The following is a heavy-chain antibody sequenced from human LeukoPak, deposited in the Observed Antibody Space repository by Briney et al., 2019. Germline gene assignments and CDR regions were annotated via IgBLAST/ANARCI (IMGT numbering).Heavy chain of an antibody. CDR3: ARDLPERVVAVAGIVDY. J-gene: IGHJ4*02. Sequence: PGGSLRLSCAASGFTFSSYSMNWVRQAPGKGLEWVSSISSSSSYIYYADSVKGRFTISRDNAKNSLYLQMNSLRAEDTAVYYCARDLPERVVAVAGIVDYWGQGTLVTVSS. V-gene: IGHV3-21*01. CDR1: GFTFSSYS. D-gene: IGHD6-19*01. CDR2: ISSSSSYI.